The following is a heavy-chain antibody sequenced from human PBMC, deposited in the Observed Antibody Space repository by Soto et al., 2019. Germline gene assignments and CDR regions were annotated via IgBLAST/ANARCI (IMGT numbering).Heavy chain of an antibody. J-gene: IGHJ4*02. D-gene: IGHD2-2*01. CDR2: ISSSGGSV. V-gene: IGHV3-21*01. CDR3: ARGRSINTNMDY. Sequence: EVQLVESGGGLVKPGGSLRLSCAASGFTFSTYSMNWVRQAPGKGLEWISSISSSGGSVSYAESVKGRFTISRDNAKNSLYLQMDSLRAEDTAVYYCARGRSINTNMDYWGQGTLVTFSS. CDR1: GFTFSTYS.